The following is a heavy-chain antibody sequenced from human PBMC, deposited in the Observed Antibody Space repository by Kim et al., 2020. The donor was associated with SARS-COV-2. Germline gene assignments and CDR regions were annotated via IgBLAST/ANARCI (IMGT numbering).Heavy chain of an antibody. J-gene: IGHJ6*03. CDR3: ARETEDFWSGYYFVYYYYYMDV. CDR2: IYYSWST. CDR1: GGSISSGDYY. V-gene: IGHV4-30-4*01. Sequence: SETLSLTCTVSGGSISSGDYYWSWIRQPPGKGLEWIGYIYYSWSTYYNPSLKSRVTISVDTSKNQFSLKLSSVTAADTAVYYCARETEDFWSGYYFVYYYYYMDVWGKGTTVTVSS. D-gene: IGHD3-3*01.